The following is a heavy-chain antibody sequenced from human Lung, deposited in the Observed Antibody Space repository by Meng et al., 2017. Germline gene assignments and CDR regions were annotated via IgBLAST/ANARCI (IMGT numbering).Heavy chain of an antibody. D-gene: IGHD4-17*01. CDR2: ITGDGSST. J-gene: IGHJ4*02. CDR1: GFTFSSHW. V-gene: IGHV3-74*01. CDR3: ARGGVTTDD. Sequence: VLLVDAGGGLVQPGGAQRLSCAASGFTFSSHWMHWVRQAPGKGLELVSRITGDGSSTIYADSVQGRFTMSRDNAKNTLSLQMNSLRAEDTAVYYCARGGVTTDDWGQGTLVTVSS.